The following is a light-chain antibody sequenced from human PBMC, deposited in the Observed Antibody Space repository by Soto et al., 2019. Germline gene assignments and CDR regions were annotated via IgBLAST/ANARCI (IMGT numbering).Light chain of an antibody. CDR3: HHFADSPT. CDR1: QSITSNF. J-gene: IGKJ4*01. CDR2: DAS. V-gene: IGKV3D-20*01. Sequence: IVLTQSPVTLSLSPGERATLSCGASQSITSNFVAWYQKKPGLAPRLLIFDASTRAIGIPDRFSGSGSGTDFTLTTRGLEPEDSAVYYCHHFADSPTFGRGTKVEIK.